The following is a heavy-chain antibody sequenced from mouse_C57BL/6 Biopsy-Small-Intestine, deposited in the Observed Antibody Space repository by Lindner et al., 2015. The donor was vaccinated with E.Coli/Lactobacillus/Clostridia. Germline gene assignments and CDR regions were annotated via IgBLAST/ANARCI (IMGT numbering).Heavy chain of an antibody. CDR1: GYTFTSYT. D-gene: IGHD1-1*01. V-gene: IGHV1-4*01. CDR3: ARSGNYYGSAYDY. CDR2: INPSGDYT. J-gene: IGHJ2*01. Sequence: VQLQESGTELARPGASVKMSCKASGYTFTSYTMHWVKQRPGQGLEWIGYINPSGDYTKYNQKFKDKATLTADKSSSTAYMQLSSLTSEDSAVYCCARSGNYYGSAYDYWGQGTTLTVSS.